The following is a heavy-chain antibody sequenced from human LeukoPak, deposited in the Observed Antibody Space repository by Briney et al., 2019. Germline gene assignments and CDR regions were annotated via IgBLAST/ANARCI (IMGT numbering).Heavy chain of an antibody. CDR1: GYSFTSYW. V-gene: IGHV5-51*01. CDR2: IYPGDSDT. CDR3: ARTPQGYCSGGSCYDSYYYYMDV. D-gene: IGHD2-15*01. Sequence: GESLKISCKGSGYSFTSYWICWVRQMPGKRLEWMGIIYPGDSDTRYSPSFQGQVTISADKSISTAYLQWSSLKASDTAMYYCARTPQGYCSGGSCYDSYYYYMDVWGKGTTVTISS. J-gene: IGHJ6*03.